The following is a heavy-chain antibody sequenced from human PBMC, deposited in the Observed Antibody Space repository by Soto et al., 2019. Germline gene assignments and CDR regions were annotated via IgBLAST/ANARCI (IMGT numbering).Heavy chain of an antibody. CDR3: ARHVHTGYSSD. D-gene: IGHD2-15*01. J-gene: IGHJ4*02. CDR2: INPTSEYT. V-gene: IGHV1-8*01. Sequence: ASVKVSCKASGYTFTSYDINWVRQAPGQGLEWVGWINPTSEYTAHAQKFQGRVTLTREISTATAYMELSSLTSEDTAVYFCARHVHTGYSSDWCPGSPGNVSS. CDR1: GYTFTSYD.